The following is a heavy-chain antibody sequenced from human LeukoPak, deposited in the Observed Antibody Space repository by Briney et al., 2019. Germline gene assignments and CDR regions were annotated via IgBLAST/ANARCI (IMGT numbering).Heavy chain of an antibody. CDR2: ISVYNGNT. CDR3: ANGGHSGDYYYMGV. J-gene: IGHJ6*03. V-gene: IGHV1-18*01. CDR1: GYTFTSYA. Sequence: GASVKVSCKSSGYTFTSYAVNWVRQAPGQGLEWMGWISVYNGNTNYTQKLQGRVTMTTDTSTNTAYMELRSLRSDDTAVYYCANGGHSGDYYYMGVWGQGTTITVSS. D-gene: IGHD4-23*01.